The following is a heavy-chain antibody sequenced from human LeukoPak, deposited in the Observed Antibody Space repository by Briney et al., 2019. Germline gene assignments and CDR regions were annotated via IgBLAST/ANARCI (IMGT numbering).Heavy chain of an antibody. V-gene: IGHV4-59*08. J-gene: IGHJ5*02. CDR1: GGSISSYY. CDR3: ARWRGDIVVVVAATGSGFDP. CDR2: IYYSGNT. Sequence: SETLSLTCTVSGGSISSYYWSWIRQPPGKGLEWIGYIYYSGNTNYNPSLKSRVTISVDTSKNQFPLKLSSVTAADTAVYYCARWRGDIVVVVAATGSGFDPWGQGTLVTVSS. D-gene: IGHD2-15*01.